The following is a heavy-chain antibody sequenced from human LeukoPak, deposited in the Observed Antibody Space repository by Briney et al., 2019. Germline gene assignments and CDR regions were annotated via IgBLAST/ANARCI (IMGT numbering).Heavy chain of an antibody. CDR2: INPNSGGT. Sequence: ASVKVSCKASGYTFTGYYMHWVRPAPGQGLAWMGWINPNSGGTNYAQKFQGRVTMTRDTSISTAYMELSRLRSDDTAVYYCARGNWNDEAFDIWGQGTMVTVSS. J-gene: IGHJ3*02. V-gene: IGHV1-2*02. CDR1: GYTFTGYY. CDR3: ARGNWNDEAFDI. D-gene: IGHD1-1*01.